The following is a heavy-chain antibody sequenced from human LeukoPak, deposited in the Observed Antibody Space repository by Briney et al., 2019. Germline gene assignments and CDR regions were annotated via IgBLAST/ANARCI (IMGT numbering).Heavy chain of an antibody. CDR3: MKDLSGTYSFDF. D-gene: IGHD3-10*01. Sequence: GGSLRLSCSASGFIFRTSTMHWVRQAPGKGLEYVSSIGGSGATTDYADSVKGRFIISRDNSKNTLYLQMSSLRLEDTAVYSCMKDLSGTYSFDFWGQGNLVTVSS. CDR1: GFIFRTST. CDR2: IGGSGATT. V-gene: IGHV3-64D*06. J-gene: IGHJ4*02.